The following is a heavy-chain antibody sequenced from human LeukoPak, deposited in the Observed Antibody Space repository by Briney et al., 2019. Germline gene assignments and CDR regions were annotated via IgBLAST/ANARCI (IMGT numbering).Heavy chain of an antibody. CDR1: GGSLSSGGYY. CDR3: ARGYFSGGSCYNAFYI. J-gene: IGHJ3*02. Sequence: SQTLSLPCTVSGGSLSSGGYYCSWIRQHPGNGLVWFGYIYYSGSTYYNPSLKSRLTISVDTSKNQFSLKLSSVTSADTAVYYCARGYFSGGSCYNAFYIWGQGTMVTVSS. D-gene: IGHD2-15*01. V-gene: IGHV4-31*03. CDR2: IYYSGST.